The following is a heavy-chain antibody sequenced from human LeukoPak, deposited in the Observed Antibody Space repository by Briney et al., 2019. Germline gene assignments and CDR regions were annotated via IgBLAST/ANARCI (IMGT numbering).Heavy chain of an antibody. J-gene: IGHJ4*02. CDR2: IYYSGST. CDR1: GGSISSGDYY. D-gene: IGHD3-22*01. Sequence: SETLSLTCTVPGGSISSGDYYGSSIRQPPGKGLEWIGYIYYSGSTYYNPSLKSRLTIPVDTSKNQFSLKLSSVTAADTAVYYCASGSDYYDSSGLNYFDYWGQGTLVTVSS. CDR3: ASGSDYYDSSGLNYFDY. V-gene: IGHV4-30-4*01.